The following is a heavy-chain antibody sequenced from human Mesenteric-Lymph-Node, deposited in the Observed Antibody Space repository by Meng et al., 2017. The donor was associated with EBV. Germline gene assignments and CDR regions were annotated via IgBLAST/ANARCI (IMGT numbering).Heavy chain of an antibody. CDR2: ISESVGDT. CDR1: VFTFTNYV. D-gene: IGHD3-9*01. Sequence: RLLDSVGGLFLPGGSLRLSFAVSVFTFTNYVMSWVRQAPGKGLEWGSGISESVGDTWYIVSVKGRFTVSRDNSRNTLYLQMNSLRDEDTAVYFCVKELGESLVRWVDLWGQGTLVTVSS. V-gene: IGHV3-23*01. J-gene: IGHJ5*02. CDR3: VKELGESLVRWVDL.